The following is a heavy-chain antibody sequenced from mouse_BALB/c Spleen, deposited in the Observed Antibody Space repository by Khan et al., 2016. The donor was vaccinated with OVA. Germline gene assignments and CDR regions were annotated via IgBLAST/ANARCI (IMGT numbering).Heavy chain of an antibody. D-gene: IGHD1-1*01. CDR3: ARRGLRWDFDY. Sequence: QVQLKESGAELAKPGASVKMSCKASGYTFINYWILWVKQRPGQGLEWIGYINPSTGYTEYNQNFKDKTTLTADKSSSTAYMQLNSLTSEDSAVYYCARRGLRWDFDYWGQGTTLTVSS. CDR1: GYTFINYW. V-gene: IGHV1-7*01. J-gene: IGHJ2*01. CDR2: INPSTGYT.